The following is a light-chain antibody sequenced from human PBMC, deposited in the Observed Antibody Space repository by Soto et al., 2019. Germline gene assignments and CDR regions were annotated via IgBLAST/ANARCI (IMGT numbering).Light chain of an antibody. V-gene: IGKV1-39*01. CDR3: QQTYSTPPWT. Sequence: DIHLSQSPASLSASVVGRVTISDRATQGIGTYLTWYQQKPGRAPNLLIYDASTLQTGAPSRFSGRASATDFTLTISSLQPEDVGTYFCQQTYSTPPWTFGQGTKVDIK. CDR1: QGIGTY. CDR2: DAS. J-gene: IGKJ1*01.